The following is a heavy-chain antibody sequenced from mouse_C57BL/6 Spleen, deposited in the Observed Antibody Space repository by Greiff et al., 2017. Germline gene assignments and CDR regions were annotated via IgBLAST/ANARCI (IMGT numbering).Heavy chain of an antibody. D-gene: IGHD1-1*02. CDR3: ATDYGNFFDY. CDR2: ISSGSSTI. V-gene: IGHV5-17*01. J-gene: IGHJ2*01. Sequence: EVKLVESGGGLVKPGGSLKLSCAASGFTFSDYGMHWVRQAPEKGLEWVAYISSGSSTIYYADTVKGRFTISRDNAKNTLFLQMTILRSEDTAMYYCATDYGNFFDYWGQGTTLTVSS. CDR1: GFTFSDYG.